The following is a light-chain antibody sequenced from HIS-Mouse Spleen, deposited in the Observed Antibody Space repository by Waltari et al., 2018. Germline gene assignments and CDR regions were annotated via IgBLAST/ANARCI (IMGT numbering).Light chain of an antibody. Sequence: QSALTQPPSASGSPGQSVTISCTGTSSDVGGYNYVSWYQQHPGKAPKLMIYEVSKRPSGVPDSFCGSKSGNTASLTVSGLQAEDDADYYCSSYAGSNIVVFGGGTKLTVL. CDR2: EVS. CDR3: SSYAGSNIVV. V-gene: IGLV2-8*01. J-gene: IGLJ2*01. CDR1: SSDVGGYNY.